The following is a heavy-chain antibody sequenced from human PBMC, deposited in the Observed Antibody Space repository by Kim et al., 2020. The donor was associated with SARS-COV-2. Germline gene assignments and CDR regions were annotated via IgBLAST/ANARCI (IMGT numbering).Heavy chain of an antibody. CDR3: GKADSSGYYGRFDY. Sequence: DAVKGRFTITKDNSKNTLYLQMNSLRGEDPAVYYWGKADSSGYYGRFDYWGQGTLVTVSS. J-gene: IGHJ4*02. D-gene: IGHD3-22*01. V-gene: IGHV3-23*01.